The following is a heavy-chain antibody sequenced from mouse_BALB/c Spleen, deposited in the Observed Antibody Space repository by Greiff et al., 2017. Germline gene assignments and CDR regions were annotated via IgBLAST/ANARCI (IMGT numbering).Heavy chain of an antibody. D-gene: IGHD1-1*01. CDR1: GFTFSSYA. V-gene: IGHV5-6-5*01. CDR2: ISSGGST. CDR3: ARGEASSPFDY. Sequence: EVMLVESGGGLVKPGGSLKLSCAASGFTFSSYAMSWVRQTPEKRLEWVASISSGGSTYYPDSVKGRFTISRDNARNILYLQMSSLRSEDTAMYYCARGEASSPFDYWGQGTTLTVSS. J-gene: IGHJ2*01.